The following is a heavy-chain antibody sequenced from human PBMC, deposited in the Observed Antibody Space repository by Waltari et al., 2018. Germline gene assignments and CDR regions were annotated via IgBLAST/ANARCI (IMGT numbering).Heavy chain of an antibody. V-gene: IGHV3-23*01. D-gene: IGHD3-3*01. Sequence: EVQLLESGGGLVQPGGSLRLSCAASGFTFSNYAMNWVRQAPGKGLEWASVISGSGGGTYYAASVKGRFTISRDNSKNTLYLQMNSLRVEDTSVYYCAKGRFLEWLSREIFDYWGQGTLVTVSS. CDR1: GFTFSNYA. J-gene: IGHJ4*02. CDR3: AKGRFLEWLSREIFDY. CDR2: ISGSGGGT.